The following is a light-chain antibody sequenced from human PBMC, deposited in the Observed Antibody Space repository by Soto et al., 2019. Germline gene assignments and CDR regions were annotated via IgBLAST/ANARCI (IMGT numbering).Light chain of an antibody. CDR3: QQYGSSPLT. V-gene: IGKV3-20*01. CDR2: GAS. J-gene: IGKJ4*01. Sequence: EIVMRQSPATLSVSPGERATLSYRASQSVSSSYLAWYQQKPGQAPRLLIYGASSRATGIPDRFSGSGSGTDFTLTISRLEPEDFAVYYCQQYGSSPLTFGGGTKVDI. CDR1: QSVSSSY.